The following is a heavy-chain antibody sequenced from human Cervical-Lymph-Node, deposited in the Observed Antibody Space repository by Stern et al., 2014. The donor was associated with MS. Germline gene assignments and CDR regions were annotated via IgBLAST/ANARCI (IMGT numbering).Heavy chain of an antibody. J-gene: IGHJ4*02. V-gene: IGHV4-39*01. D-gene: IGHD4-11*01. CDR3: VRQVTVRSRFDY. Sequence: VQLVESGPGLVKPSETLSRTCTVSGGSISSSYYWGWIRQSSGKGLEWIGSIVDTGRNFYNPSLKSRCTIYDEPPKTQLSLKRRSVTAADTAVYYCVRQVTVRSRFDYWGQGTLVTVSS. CDR2: IVDTGRN. CDR1: GGSISSSYY.